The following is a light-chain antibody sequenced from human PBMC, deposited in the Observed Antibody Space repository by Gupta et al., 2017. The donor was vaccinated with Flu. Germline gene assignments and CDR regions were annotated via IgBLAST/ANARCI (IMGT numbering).Light chain of an antibody. CDR3: RQNLQLWT. V-gene: IGKV2-28*01. Sequence: DIVMTQSPLSLPVTPGEPASISCRSSQSLVHSNGNNYLDWYLQKPGQSPQLIIYWGSNRASGDTDSFSGCGGDIDFTLKSSRGEDEDVGIYYNRQNLQLWTFGQGTKVEIK. CDR2: WGS. J-gene: IGKJ1*01. CDR1: QSLVHSNGNNY.